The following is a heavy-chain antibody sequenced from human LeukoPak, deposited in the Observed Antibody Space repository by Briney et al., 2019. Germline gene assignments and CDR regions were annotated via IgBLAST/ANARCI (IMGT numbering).Heavy chain of an antibody. V-gene: IGHV3-74*01. Sequence: PGGSLRLSCAASGFTFSNYWMHWVRQAPGKGLVWVSRMNSDGSSTSYADSVKGRFTISRDNAKNTLYLQMNSLRAEDTAVYYCARALAVAGTGGFDPWGRGTLVTVSS. CDR3: ARALAVAGTGGFDP. D-gene: IGHD6-19*01. CDR1: GFTFSNYW. J-gene: IGHJ5*02. CDR2: MNSDGSST.